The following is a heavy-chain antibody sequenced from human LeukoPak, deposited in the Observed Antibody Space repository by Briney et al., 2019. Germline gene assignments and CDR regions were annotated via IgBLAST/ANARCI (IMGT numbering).Heavy chain of an antibody. CDR2: FDPEDGET. Sequence: GASVKVSCKVSGYTLTELSMHWVRQAPGKGLEWMGGFDPEDGETIYAQKFQGRVTMTEDTSTDTAYMELRSLRSDDTAVYYCARGGTMVRVVIKAFDIWGQGTMVTVSS. CDR1: GYTLTELS. V-gene: IGHV1-24*01. CDR3: ARGGTMVRVVIKAFDI. J-gene: IGHJ3*02. D-gene: IGHD3-10*01.